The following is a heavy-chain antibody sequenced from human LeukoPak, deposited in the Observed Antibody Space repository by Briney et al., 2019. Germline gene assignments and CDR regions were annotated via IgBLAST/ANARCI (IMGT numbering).Heavy chain of an antibody. J-gene: IGHJ4*02. CDR2: IIPIFGTA. D-gene: IGHD3-22*01. CDR3: ATPGRGHSSGYYDY. CDR1: GGTFSSYA. Sequence: PEASVKVSCKASGGTFSSYAISWVRQAPGQGLEWMGGIIPIFGTANYAQKFQGRVTITADESTSTAYMELSSLRSEDTAVYYCATPGRGHSSGYYDYWGQRTLVTVSS. V-gene: IGHV1-69*13.